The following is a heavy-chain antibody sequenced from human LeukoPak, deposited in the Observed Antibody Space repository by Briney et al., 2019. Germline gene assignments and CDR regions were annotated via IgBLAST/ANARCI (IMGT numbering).Heavy chain of an antibody. V-gene: IGHV3-21*01. J-gene: IGHJ4*02. D-gene: IGHD2-15*01. CDR3: AREGGFCFGESCRYFDY. CDR1: GFTFSTFS. Sequence: GGSLRLSCAASGFTFSTFSMNWVRQAPGKGLEWVASINSNSYMYYADSVKGRFTISRDNAKNSLYLQMNSLGAEDTAVYYCAREGGFCFGESCRYFDYWGQGTLVTVSS. CDR2: INSNSYM.